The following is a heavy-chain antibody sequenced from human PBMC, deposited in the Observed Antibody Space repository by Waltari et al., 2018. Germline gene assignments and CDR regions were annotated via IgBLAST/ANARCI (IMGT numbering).Heavy chain of an antibody. J-gene: IGHJ4*02. V-gene: IGHV3-21*01. CDR2: ISSSTTYI. CDR3: VSGGWGFYFDY. CDR1: RVSFSSYS. Sequence: EGQLVESGGGLVKPGGSLTLSGGASRVSFSSYSMNCVGQAPGKGLEWVSSISSSTTYIHYADSVKGRFTISRDNAKNSLYLQMNSLRVEDTAVYYCVSGGWGFYFDYWGQGTVVTVSS. D-gene: IGHD7-27*01.